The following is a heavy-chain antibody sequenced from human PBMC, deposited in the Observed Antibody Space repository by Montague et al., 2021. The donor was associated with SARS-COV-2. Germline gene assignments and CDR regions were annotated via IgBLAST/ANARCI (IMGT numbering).Heavy chain of an antibody. CDR3: ASSGIALTGLDAFDI. D-gene: IGHD6-19*01. CDR2: TYYRSKWDS. CDR1: GDSVSSKRVT. Sequence: CAISGDSVSSKRVTWNWIRQSPSRGRDWLGRTYYRSKWDSDYAESVKRRLVITPDTSKNQVSLQLNSVIPEDTAVYFCASSGIALTGLDAFDIWGQGTMVTVYS. V-gene: IGHV6-1*01. J-gene: IGHJ3*02.